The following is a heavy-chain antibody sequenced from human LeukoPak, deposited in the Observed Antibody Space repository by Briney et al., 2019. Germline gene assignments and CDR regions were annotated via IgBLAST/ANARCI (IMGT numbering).Heavy chain of an antibody. J-gene: IGHJ3*02. CDR3: ARGSRGDYFVTGDAFDI. CDR1: GYTFTSYA. Sequence: ASVTVSCKASGYTFTSYAMNWVRQAPGQGLEWMGWINTNTGNPTYAQGFTGRFVFSLDTSVSTAYLQISSLKAEDTAVYYCARGSRGDYFVTGDAFDIWGQGTMVTVSS. CDR2: INTNTGNP. V-gene: IGHV7-4-1*02. D-gene: IGHD4-17*01.